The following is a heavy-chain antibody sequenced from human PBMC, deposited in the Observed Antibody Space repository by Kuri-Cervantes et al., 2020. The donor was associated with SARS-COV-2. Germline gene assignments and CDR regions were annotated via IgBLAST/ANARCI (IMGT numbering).Heavy chain of an antibody. D-gene: IGHD6-13*01. J-gene: IGHJ4*02. CDR1: GGSITSSAYY. Sequence: SETLSLTCTVSGGSITSSAYYWGWVRQPPGKGLEWIATIYHSGSTYYNPSLKSRVTIPIDTSKNQFSLKLSSVTAADTAVYYCARNSAFSSSWPLDNWGQGTLVTVSS. CDR2: IYHSGST. V-gene: IGHV4-39*01. CDR3: ARNSAFSSSWPLDN.